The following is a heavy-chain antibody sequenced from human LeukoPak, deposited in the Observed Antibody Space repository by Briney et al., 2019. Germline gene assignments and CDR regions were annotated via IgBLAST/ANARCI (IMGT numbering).Heavy chain of an antibody. V-gene: IGHV3-21*01. J-gene: IGHJ4*02. CDR3: ARVSEWELLDFDY. D-gene: IGHD1-26*01. CDR2: ISSSSSYI. CDR1: GFTFSSYG. Sequence: GGSLRLSCAASGFTFSSYGMNWVRQAPGKGLEWVSSISSSSSYIYYADSVKGRFTISRDNAKNSLYLQMNSLRAEDTAVYYCARVSEWELLDFDYWGQGTLVTVSS.